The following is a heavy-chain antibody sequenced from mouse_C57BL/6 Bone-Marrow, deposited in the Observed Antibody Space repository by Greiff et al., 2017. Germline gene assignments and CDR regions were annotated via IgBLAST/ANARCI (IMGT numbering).Heavy chain of an antibody. J-gene: IGHJ2*01. CDR1: GYTFTDYY. CDR2: IYPGSGNT. CDR3: AREGDYVIFDY. V-gene: IGHV1-76*01. Sequence: QVQLKQSGAELVRPGASVKLSCKASGYTFTDYYINWVKQRPGQGLEWIARIYPGSGNTYYNEKFKGKATLTAEKSSSTAYMQLSSLTSEDSAVYFCAREGDYVIFDYWGQGTTLTVSS. D-gene: IGHD2-4*01.